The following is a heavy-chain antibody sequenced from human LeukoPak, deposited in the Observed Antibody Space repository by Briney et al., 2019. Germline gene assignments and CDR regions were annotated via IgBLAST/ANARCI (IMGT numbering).Heavy chain of an antibody. CDR3: AGTYRPLLPLPFDY. V-gene: IGHV7-4-1*02. CDR2: INTNTGNP. CDR1: GYTFTSYA. Sequence: ASVKVSCKASGYTFTSYAMNWVRQAPGQGLEWMGWINTNTGNPTYAQGFTGRFVFSLDTSVSTAYLQISSLKAEDTAVYYCAGTYRPLLPLPFDYWGQGTLVTVSS. D-gene: IGHD2-15*01. J-gene: IGHJ4*02.